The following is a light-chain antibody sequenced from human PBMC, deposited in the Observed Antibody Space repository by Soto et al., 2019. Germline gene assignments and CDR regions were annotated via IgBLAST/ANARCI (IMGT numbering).Light chain of an antibody. CDR1: SSDFGGYNY. CDR3: GSYGGSNDLRV. J-gene: IGLJ3*02. V-gene: IGLV2-8*01. Sequence: QSALTQPPSASGSPGQSVTISCTATSSDFGGYNYVSWYQQHPGKAPKLLIYEVDKRPSGVPDRFSGSKSGDTASLTVSGLQAEDEDEYYCGSYGGSNDLRVFGGGTKVTVL. CDR2: EVD.